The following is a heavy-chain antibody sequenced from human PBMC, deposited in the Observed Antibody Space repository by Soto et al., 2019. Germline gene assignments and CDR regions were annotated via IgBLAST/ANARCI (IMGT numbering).Heavy chain of an antibody. CDR2: IRSTSNNYAT. CDR3: TRHLADC. J-gene: IGHJ4*02. V-gene: IGHV3-73*01. Sequence: EVQLVESGGGLVQPGWSPKLSCAASGFTFRDSAMHWVRQASGKGLEWVGRIRSTSNNYATEYAASVKGRFTISRDDSRNTAYLQMNSLKTEDTAVYYCTRHLADCWGQGTMVTVSS. D-gene: IGHD3-3*02. CDR1: GFTFRDSA.